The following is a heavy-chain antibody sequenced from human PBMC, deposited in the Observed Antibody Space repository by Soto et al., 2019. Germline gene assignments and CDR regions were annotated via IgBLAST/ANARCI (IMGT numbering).Heavy chain of an antibody. D-gene: IGHD6-19*01. CDR3: ARVAVAGTPY. CDR1: GGSFSGYY. V-gene: IGHV4-34*01. CDR2: INHSGST. Sequence: QVQLQQWGAGLLKPSETLSLTCAVYGGSFSGYYWSWIRQPPGKGLEWIGEINHSGSTNYNPSLKSRVTISVDTSMYQFSLKLSSVTAADAAVYYCARVAVAGTPYWGQGTLVTVSS. J-gene: IGHJ4*02.